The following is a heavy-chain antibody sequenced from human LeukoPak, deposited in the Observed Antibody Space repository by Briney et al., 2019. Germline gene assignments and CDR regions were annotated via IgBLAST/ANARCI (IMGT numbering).Heavy chain of an antibody. CDR2: INPNSGGT. V-gene: IGHV1-2*04. CDR3: ARAVTVTREYYGMDV. CDR1: GYTFTGYY. Sequence: ASVKVSCKASGYTFTGYYMHWVRQAPGQGLEWMGWINPNSGGTNYAQKFQGWVTMTRDTSISTAYMELSRLRSDDTAVYYCARAVTVTREYYGMDVWGQGTTVTVSS. J-gene: IGHJ6*02. D-gene: IGHD4-17*01.